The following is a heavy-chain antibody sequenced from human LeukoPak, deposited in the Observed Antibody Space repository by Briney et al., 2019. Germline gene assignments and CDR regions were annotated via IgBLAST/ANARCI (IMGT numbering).Heavy chain of an antibody. CDR2: ISSTRAHV. D-gene: IGHD6-19*01. CDR1: GFPFSNYG. J-gene: IGHJ4*02. V-gene: IGHV3-21*01. Sequence: GGSLRLSCASSGFPFSNYGMNRVPQAPGKGLDWVSSISSTRAHVEYAISVKGRFTISRDNAKNSLYPQMDSLRGEDTAVYYCAKSYSVTGTFPALDYWGQGTLVTVSS. CDR3: AKSYSVTGTFPALDY.